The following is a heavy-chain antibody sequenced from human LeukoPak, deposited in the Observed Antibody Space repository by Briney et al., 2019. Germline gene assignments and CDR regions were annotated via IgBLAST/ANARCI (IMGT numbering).Heavy chain of an antibody. CDR3: ARDLWFGELSPFDY. CDR2: INPNSGGT. Sequence: ASVKVSCKVSGYTLTELSMHWVRQAPGQGLEWMGWINPNSGGTNYAQKFQGWVTMTRDTSISTAYMELSSLRSDDTAVYYCARDLWFGELSPFDYWGQGTLVTVSS. J-gene: IGHJ4*02. D-gene: IGHD3-10*01. CDR1: GYTLTELS. V-gene: IGHV1-2*04.